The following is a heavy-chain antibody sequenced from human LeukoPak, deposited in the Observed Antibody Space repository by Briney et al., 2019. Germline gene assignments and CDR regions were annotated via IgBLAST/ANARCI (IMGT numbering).Heavy chain of an antibody. V-gene: IGHV4-34*01. CDR2: VHYSGDT. J-gene: IGHJ4*02. Sequence: SETLSLTCAVYGGSFSGYYWSWIRQPPGKGLEWIASVHYSGDTKYNPSLKSRVSLSFDTSKQQFSLRLSSVTAADTAVYYCARDLELERNRWNYFESWGQGTLVTVSS. CDR1: GGSFSGYY. D-gene: IGHD1-1*01. CDR3: ARDLELERNRWNYFES.